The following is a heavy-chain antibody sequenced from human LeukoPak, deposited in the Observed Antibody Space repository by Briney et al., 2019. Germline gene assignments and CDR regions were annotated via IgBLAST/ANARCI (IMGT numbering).Heavy chain of an antibody. CDR1: GFTFSSYG. D-gene: IGHD2-21*02. Sequence: PGRSLRLSCAVSGFTFSSYGMNWVRQAPGRGLEWVSFSSSGSTYIYYAGSVKGRFTISRDNGKNSLYLQMNSLRAEDTAVYYCARDKLAYCGGDCYPDAWSQGTLVTVSS. J-gene: IGHJ5*02. CDR2: SSSGSTYI. CDR3: ARDKLAYCGGDCYPDA. V-gene: IGHV3-21*01.